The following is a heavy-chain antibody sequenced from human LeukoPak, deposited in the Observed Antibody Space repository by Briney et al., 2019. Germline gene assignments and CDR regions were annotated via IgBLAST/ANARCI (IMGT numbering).Heavy chain of an antibody. V-gene: IGHV3-21*01. CDR3: ARDAGYSGYDFGVTHDAFDI. CDR1: GFTFTNSG. Sequence: GGSLRLSCAASGFTFTNSGMHWVRQAPGKGLEWVSSISSSSSYIYYADSVKGRFTISRDNAKNSLYLQMNSLRAEDTAVYYCARDAGYSGYDFGVTHDAFDIWGQGTMVTVSS. J-gene: IGHJ3*02. CDR2: ISSSSSYI. D-gene: IGHD5-12*01.